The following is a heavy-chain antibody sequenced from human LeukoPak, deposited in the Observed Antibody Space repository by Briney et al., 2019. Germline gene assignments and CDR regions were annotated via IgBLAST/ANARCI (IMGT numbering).Heavy chain of an antibody. CDR2: VNSDESIT. CDR1: GFTFSSYW. CDR3: ARDGTYSSSWYTDY. J-gene: IGHJ4*02. Sequence: GGSLRLSCAASGFTFSSYWVHWVRQAPGKGLVWVLRVNSDESITTYADSVNGRFTISRDNAKNTLYLQMNSLRAEDTAVYYCARDGTYSSSWYTDYWGQGTLVTVSS. V-gene: IGHV3-74*01. D-gene: IGHD6-13*01.